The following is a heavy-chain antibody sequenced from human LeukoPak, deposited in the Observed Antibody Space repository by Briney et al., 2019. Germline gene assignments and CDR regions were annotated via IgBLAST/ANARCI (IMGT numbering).Heavy chain of an antibody. J-gene: IGHJ4*02. CDR2: ISGSGGST. D-gene: IGHD1-7*01. CDR3: ARGKWNYPFDY. Sequence: GSLRLSCAASGFTFSSYGMSWVRQAPGKGLEWVSAISGSGGSTYYADSAKGRFTVSRDNSKNTVYLQMNSLSAEDTAVYYCARGKWNYPFDYWGQGTLVTVSS. V-gene: IGHV3-23*01. CDR1: GFTFSSYG.